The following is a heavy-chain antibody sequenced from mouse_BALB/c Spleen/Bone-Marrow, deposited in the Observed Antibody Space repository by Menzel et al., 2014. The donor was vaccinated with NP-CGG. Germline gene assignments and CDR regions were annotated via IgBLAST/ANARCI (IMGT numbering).Heavy chain of an antibody. J-gene: IGHJ3*01. CDR3: TSYDWFAY. Sequence: ESGAELVRPGASVTLSCKASDYTFTDYEMHWVKQTPVHGLEWIGAIDPETGGTAYNQKFKGKATLTADKSSSTAYMELRSLTSEDSAVYYCTSYDWFAYWGQGTLVTVSA. V-gene: IGHV1-15*01. CDR1: DYTFTDYE. D-gene: IGHD2-12*01. CDR2: IDPETGGT.